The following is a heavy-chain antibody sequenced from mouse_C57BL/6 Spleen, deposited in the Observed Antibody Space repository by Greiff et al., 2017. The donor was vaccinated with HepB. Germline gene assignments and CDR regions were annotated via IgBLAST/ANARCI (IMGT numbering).Heavy chain of an antibody. CDR2: IDPSDSYT. CDR3: ARWEYYGSSLDY. D-gene: IGHD1-1*01. Sequence: QVQLQQSGAELVMPGASVKLSCKASGYTFTSYWMHWVKQRPGQGLEWIGEIDPSDSYTNYNQKFKGKSTLTVDKSSSTAYMQLSSLTSEDSAVYYCARWEYYGSSLDYWGQGTTLTVSS. CDR1: GYTFTSYW. J-gene: IGHJ2*01. V-gene: IGHV1-69*01.